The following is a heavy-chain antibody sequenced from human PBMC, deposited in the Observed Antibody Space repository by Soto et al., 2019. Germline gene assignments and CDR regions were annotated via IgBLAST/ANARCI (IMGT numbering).Heavy chain of an antibody. CDR2: IRSKANSYAT. Sequence: GGSLRLSCAASGFTFSGSSMHWVRQASGKGLEWVGRIRSKANSYATAYAASVKGRFTISRDDSKNTAYLQMNNLKTEDTAVYSCIRHDSIYVFWSGSPPRYGLDVWGQGTTVTVSS. D-gene: IGHD3-3*01. CDR1: GFTFSGSS. CDR3: IRHDSIYVFWSGSPPRYGLDV. V-gene: IGHV3-73*01. J-gene: IGHJ6*02.